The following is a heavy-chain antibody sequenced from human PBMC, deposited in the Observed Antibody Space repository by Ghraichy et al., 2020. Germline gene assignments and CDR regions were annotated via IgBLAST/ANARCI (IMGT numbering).Heavy chain of an antibody. Sequence: GGSLRLSCAASGFTFSSYEMNWVRQAPGKGLEWVSYISSSGSTIYYADSVKGRFTISRDNAKNSLYLQMNSLRAEDTAVYYCARGEEGLTIFGGTPIDYWGQGTLVTVSS. V-gene: IGHV3-48*03. CDR1: GFTFSSYE. CDR2: ISSSGSTI. J-gene: IGHJ4*02. D-gene: IGHD3-3*01. CDR3: ARGEEGLTIFGGTPIDY.